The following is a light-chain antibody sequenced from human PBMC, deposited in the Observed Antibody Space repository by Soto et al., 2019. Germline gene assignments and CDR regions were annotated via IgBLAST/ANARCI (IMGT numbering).Light chain of an antibody. CDR1: NIGSKS. V-gene: IGLV3-21*02. J-gene: IGLJ1*01. CDR2: DDS. Sequence: SSELTQPPSVSVAPGQTARITCGGTNIGSKSVHWYQQKPGQAPVLVVYDDSDRPSGIPERFSGSNSGNTATLTISRVEAGDEADYYCQVWDSSSDHNYVFGTGTKVTVL. CDR3: QVWDSSSDHNYV.